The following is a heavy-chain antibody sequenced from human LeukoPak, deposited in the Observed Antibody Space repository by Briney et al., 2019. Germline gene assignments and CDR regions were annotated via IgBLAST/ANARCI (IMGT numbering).Heavy chain of an antibody. CDR3: ARVRGFYASGSYLDY. CDR1: GFTFSSYG. CDR2: ISYDGSNK. V-gene: IGHV3-33*05. D-gene: IGHD3-10*01. J-gene: IGHJ4*02. Sequence: GGSLRLSCGASGFTFSSYGMHWVRQAPGKGLEWVAVISYDGSNKYYADSVKGRFTISRDNSKNTLYLQMYSLRDEDTAVYYCARVRGFYASGSYLDYWGQGALVTVSS.